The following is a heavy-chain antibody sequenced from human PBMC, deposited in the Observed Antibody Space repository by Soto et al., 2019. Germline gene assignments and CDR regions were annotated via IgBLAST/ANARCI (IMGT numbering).Heavy chain of an antibody. CDR1: GFMFSSYT. V-gene: IGHV3-21*01. D-gene: IGHD2-2*01. J-gene: IGHJ4*02. Sequence: PRGSLRLSCTASGFMFSSYTMNWVRQAPGKGLEWVSSVSFRGDIYYADSLEGRFTISRDDAKNSLYLQMNSLRAEDTAVYYCARGCSSASCYYYWGQGTLVTVSS. CDR3: ARGCSSASCYYY. CDR2: VSFRGDI.